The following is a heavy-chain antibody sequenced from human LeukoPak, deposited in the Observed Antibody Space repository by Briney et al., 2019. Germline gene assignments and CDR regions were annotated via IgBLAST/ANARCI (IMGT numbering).Heavy chain of an antibody. CDR1: GFTFSSYG. CDR2: IWYDGSNK. V-gene: IGHV3-33*06. D-gene: IGHD6-13*01. Sequence: GGSLRLSCAASGFTFSSYGMHWVRQAPGKGLEWVAVIWYDGSNKYYADSVKGQFTISRDNSKNTLYLQMNSLRAEDTAVYYCAKGAAAGYYFDYWGQGTLVTVSS. J-gene: IGHJ4*02. CDR3: AKGAAAGYYFDY.